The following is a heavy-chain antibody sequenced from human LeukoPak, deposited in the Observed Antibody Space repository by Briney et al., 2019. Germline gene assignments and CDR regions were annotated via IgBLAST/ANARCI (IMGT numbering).Heavy chain of an antibody. D-gene: IGHD6-13*01. CDR2: IYSGGST. V-gene: IGHV3-66*01. CDR1: GVTVSSNY. Sequence: GGSLRLSCAASGVTVSSNYMSWVCQAPGKGLGWVSVIYSGGSTYYADSVKGRFTISRDNSKNTLYLQMSSLRAEDTAVYYCAREGIAAAGTMDYWGQGTLVTVSS. CDR3: AREGIAAAGTMDY. J-gene: IGHJ4*02.